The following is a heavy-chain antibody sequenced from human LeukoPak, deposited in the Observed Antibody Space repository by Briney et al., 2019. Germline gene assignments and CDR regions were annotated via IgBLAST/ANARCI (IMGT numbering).Heavy chain of an antibody. V-gene: IGHV3-30-3*01. CDR1: GFTFSSYA. D-gene: IGHD3-10*01. J-gene: IGHJ4*02. CDR2: ISYDGSNK. CDR3: ARDPGDYYGSDSLYYFDY. Sequence: GGSLRLSCAASGFTFSSYAMHWVRQAPGKGLEWVAVISYDGSNKYYADSVKGRFTISRDNSKNTLYLQMNSLRAEDTAVYYCARDPGDYYGSDSLYYFDYWGQGTLVTVSS.